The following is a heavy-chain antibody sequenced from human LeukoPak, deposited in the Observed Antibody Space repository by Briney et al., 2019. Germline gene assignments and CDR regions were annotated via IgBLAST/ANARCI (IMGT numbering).Heavy chain of an antibody. J-gene: IGHJ6*02. CDR1: GGSISSYY. Sequence: PSETLSLTCTVSGGSISSYYWSWIRQPAGKGLEWIGRIYTSGSTNYNPSLKSRVTMSVDTSKNQFSLKLSSVTAADTAVYYCARDKVVPAARGGYYYGMDVWGQGTTVTVSS. CDR2: IYTSGST. CDR3: ARDKVVPAARGGYYYGMDV. V-gene: IGHV4-4*07. D-gene: IGHD2-2*01.